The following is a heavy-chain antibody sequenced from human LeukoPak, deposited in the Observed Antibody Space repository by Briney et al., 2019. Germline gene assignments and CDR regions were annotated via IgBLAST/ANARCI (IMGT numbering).Heavy chain of an antibody. J-gene: IGHJ4*02. D-gene: IGHD2-2*01. CDR2: IWNDGSKI. CDR1: GFTFSSYG. Sequence: GGSLRLSCTPSGFTFSSYGMHWVRQAPGKGLEWVAVIWNDGSKIFYGDSVKGRFTISRDNAKNSLYLQMNSLRAEDTAVYYCARRYCSSTSCTLDYWGQGTLVTVSS. V-gene: IGHV3-33*01. CDR3: ARRYCSSTSCTLDY.